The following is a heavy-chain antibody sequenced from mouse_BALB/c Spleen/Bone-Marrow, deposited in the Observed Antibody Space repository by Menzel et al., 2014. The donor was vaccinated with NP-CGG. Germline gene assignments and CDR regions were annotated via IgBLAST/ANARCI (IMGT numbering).Heavy chain of an antibody. D-gene: IGHD2-1*01. V-gene: IGHV1-87*01. Sequence: LYQSAAAPARPGASETLSCKASVYTFISYWMQWVKHTPGQGLEWTGAIFPGDGATRYTQKFKCKATLAADKSSSTAYKQLSRLASEDSAVYYCAGSGNYGYFDVWGAGTTVTVPS. CDR3: AGSGNYGYFDV. J-gene: IGHJ1*01. CDR1: VYTFISYW. CDR2: IFPGDGAT.